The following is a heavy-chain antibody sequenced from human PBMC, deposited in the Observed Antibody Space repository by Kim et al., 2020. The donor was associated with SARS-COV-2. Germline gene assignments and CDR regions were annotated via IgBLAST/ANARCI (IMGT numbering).Heavy chain of an antibody. V-gene: IGHV3-43*02. CDR3: AKDLGKFAYFYMDV. J-gene: IGHJ6*03. CDR2: ISGDGRGT. CDR1: GFNFGDYG. Sequence: GGSLRLSCAATGFNFGDYGMHWVRRAPGRALEWISLISGDGRGTYYANSVKGRFTISRDNTEKSLFLQMNSLRTEDAALYYCAKDLGKFAYFYMDVWGKG. D-gene: IGHD2-21*01.